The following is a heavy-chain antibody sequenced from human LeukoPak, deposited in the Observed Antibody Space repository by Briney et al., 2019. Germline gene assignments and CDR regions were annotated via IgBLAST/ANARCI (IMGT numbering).Heavy chain of an antibody. J-gene: IGHJ4*02. Sequence: GGSLRLSCAASGFSFRSYAMHWVRQAPGKGLEWVAVIAYDGSTKYYADPVKGRFTISRDNSHNTVDLQMNSLTAEDMAVYFCAKSYCSGGSCYSWSVDYWGQGTLVTVSS. CDR3: AKSYCSGGSCYSWSVDY. V-gene: IGHV3-30*04. CDR1: GFSFRSYA. D-gene: IGHD2-15*01. CDR2: IAYDGSTK.